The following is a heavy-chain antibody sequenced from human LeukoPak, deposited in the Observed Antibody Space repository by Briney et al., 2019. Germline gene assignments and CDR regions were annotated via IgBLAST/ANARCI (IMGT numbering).Heavy chain of an antibody. Sequence: GGSLRLSCEASGFTFSGFAMHWVRQAPGKGLEWVAGISFDGTNNYYADSVKGRFTISRDNSKNTLYLQMNSLTAEDTALYYCARDLTGGDYYFDYWGQGTLVTVSS. J-gene: IGHJ4*02. D-gene: IGHD4-17*01. CDR3: ARDLTGGDYYFDY. V-gene: IGHV3-30-3*01. CDR2: ISFDGTNN. CDR1: GFTFSGFA.